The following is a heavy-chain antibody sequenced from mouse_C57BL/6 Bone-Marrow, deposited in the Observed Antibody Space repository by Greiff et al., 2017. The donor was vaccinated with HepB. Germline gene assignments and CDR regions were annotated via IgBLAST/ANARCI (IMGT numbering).Heavy chain of an antibody. CDR1: GFPLTSYG. CDR2: IWSVGST. CDR3: ARNPLHYYGSSGEYFDV. Sequence: LQQSGPGLVQPSQSLSITCTVPGFPLTSYGVHWVRQSPGKGLEWLGVIWSVGSTDYNAAFISRLSISKDNSKSQVFFKMNSLQADDTAIYYCARNPLHYYGSSGEYFDVWGTGTTVTVSS. D-gene: IGHD1-1*01. J-gene: IGHJ1*03. V-gene: IGHV2-2*01.